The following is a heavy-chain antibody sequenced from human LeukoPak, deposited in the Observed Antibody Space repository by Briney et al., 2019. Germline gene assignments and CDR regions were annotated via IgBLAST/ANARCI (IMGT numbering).Heavy chain of an antibody. CDR1: GGSISSYH. V-gene: IGHV4-59*01. CDR2: IYYSGST. J-gene: IGHJ3*02. Sequence: SETLSLTCTVSGGSISSYHWSWIRQPPGKGLEWIGYIYYSGSTNYNPSLKSRVTISVDTSKNQFSLKLSSVTAADTAVYYCARGSYGPLPDAFDIWGQGQWSPSLQ. CDR3: ARGSYGPLPDAFDI. D-gene: IGHD5-18*01.